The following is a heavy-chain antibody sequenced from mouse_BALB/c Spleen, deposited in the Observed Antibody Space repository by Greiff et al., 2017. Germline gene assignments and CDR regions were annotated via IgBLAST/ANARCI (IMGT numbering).Heavy chain of an antibody. CDR3: ARHSPSFAY. CDR1: GFTFSSYT. Sequence: EVKVVESGGGLVQPGGSLKLSCAASGFTFSSYTMSWVRQTPEKRLEWVAYISNGGGSTYYPDTVKGRFTISRDNAKNTLYLQMSSLKSEDTAMYYCARHSPSFAYWGQGTLVTVSA. V-gene: IGHV5-12-2*01. D-gene: IGHD6-1*01. CDR2: ISNGGGST. J-gene: IGHJ3*01.